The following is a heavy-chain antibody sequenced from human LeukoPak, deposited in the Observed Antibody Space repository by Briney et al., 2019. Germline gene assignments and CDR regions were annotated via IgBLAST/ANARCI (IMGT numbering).Heavy chain of an antibody. CDR2: ISSSGSTI. Sequence: GGSLRLSCAASGFTFSDYYMSWIRQAPGKGLEWVSYISSSGSTIYYADSVKGRFTISRDNAKSSLYLQMNSLRAEDTAVYYCAREVPNSSEPFDYWGQGTLVTVSS. D-gene: IGHD2/OR15-2a*01. CDR1: GFTFSDYY. CDR3: AREVPNSSEPFDY. V-gene: IGHV3-11*04. J-gene: IGHJ4*02.